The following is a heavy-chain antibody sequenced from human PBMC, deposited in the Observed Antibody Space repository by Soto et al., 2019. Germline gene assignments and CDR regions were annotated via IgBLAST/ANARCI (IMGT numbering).Heavy chain of an antibody. CDR3: AKSRMGSIWYEGDS. D-gene: IGHD6-13*01. V-gene: IGHV3-30*18. J-gene: IGHJ4*02. CDR2: ISYDGSNQ. Sequence: QVDLVESGGGVVQPGRSLRLSCAASGFPFSSYGMHWVRQAPGKGLEWVAVISYDGSNQYYADSVKGRFTISRDNSKNTLYLEVNSLRPEDTAVYFCAKSRMGSIWYEGDSWGQGTLVTVSS. CDR1: GFPFSSYG.